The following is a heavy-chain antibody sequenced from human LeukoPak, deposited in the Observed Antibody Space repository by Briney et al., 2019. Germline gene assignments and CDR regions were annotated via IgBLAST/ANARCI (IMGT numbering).Heavy chain of an antibody. V-gene: IGHV4-39*01. D-gene: IGHD2/OR15-2a*01. CDR2: IYYSGST. CDR3: ASFFSYYYMDV. CDR1: GGSISSSIYY. Sequence: SETLSLTCTVSGGSISSSIYYWGWIRQSPGKGLEWIGSIYYSGSTYYNPSLQSRVTISVDTSKNQFSLKLNSVTAADTAVYYCASFFSYYYMDVWGKGTTVTISS. J-gene: IGHJ6*03.